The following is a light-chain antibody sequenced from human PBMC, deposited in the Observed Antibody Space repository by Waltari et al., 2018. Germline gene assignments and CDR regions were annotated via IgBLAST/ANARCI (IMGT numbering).Light chain of an antibody. Sequence: DIQLTQSTSFLSASVGDRVTITCRASQGISSYLAWYQQKPGKAPKLLIYAASTLQSGVPSRFSGSGSGTEFTLTISSLQPEDFATYYCQQLNSYPPNTFGPGTKVDIK. V-gene: IGKV1-9*01. J-gene: IGKJ3*01. CDR3: QQLNSYPPNT. CDR1: QGISSY. CDR2: AAS.